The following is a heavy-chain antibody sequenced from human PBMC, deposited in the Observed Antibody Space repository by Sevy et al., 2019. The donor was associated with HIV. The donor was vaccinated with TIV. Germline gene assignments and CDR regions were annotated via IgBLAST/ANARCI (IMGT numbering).Heavy chain of an antibody. D-gene: IGHD1-26*01. CDR2: ISYDGSDI. Sequence: GGSLRLSCEVSGFTFSDYGMHWVRQAPGKGLEWLAVISYDGSDIYYPDSVEGRFTVSRDNSKNTLYLQMNSMRPEDTAVYYGSYGAGGSDWGGFDYWGQGTLVTVSS. CDR3: SYGAGGSDWGGFDY. CDR1: GFTFSDYG. V-gene: IGHV3-30*03. J-gene: IGHJ4*02.